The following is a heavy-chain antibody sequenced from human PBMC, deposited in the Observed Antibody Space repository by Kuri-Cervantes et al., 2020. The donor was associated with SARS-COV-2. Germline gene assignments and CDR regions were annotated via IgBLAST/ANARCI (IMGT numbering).Heavy chain of an antibody. CDR1: GFTFSSYA. Sequence: GGSLRLSCAASGFTFSSYAMSWVRQAPGKGLEWVSAISGSGGSTYYADSVKGRFTISRDNSENTLYLQMNSLRAEDTAVYYCAKDEGDIVVVPAATGYWGQGTLVTVSS. CDR2: ISGSGGST. D-gene: IGHD2-2*01. V-gene: IGHV3-23*01. J-gene: IGHJ4*02. CDR3: AKDEGDIVVVPAATGY.